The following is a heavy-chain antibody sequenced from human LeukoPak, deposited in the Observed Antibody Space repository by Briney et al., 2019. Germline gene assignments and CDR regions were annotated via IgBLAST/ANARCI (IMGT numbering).Heavy chain of an antibody. J-gene: IGHJ5*02. CDR2: IYVDGRTT. CDR3: IRDFRSADL. V-gene: IGHV3-74*01. CDR1: GFTFSNYW. Sequence: GGSLRLSCVASGFTFSNYWMHWVRQPPGKGMVWVSRIYVDGRTTNYADSVKGRFTISRDNAKNTVYLEMNSLSVEDTATYYCIRDFRSADLWGQGTLVTVTS.